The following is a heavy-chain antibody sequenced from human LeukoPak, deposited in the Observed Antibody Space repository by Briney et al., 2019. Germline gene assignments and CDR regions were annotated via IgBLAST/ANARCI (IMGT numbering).Heavy chain of an antibody. CDR3: ARSIPYGTTWYGRSDY. CDR1: GFPFSSYS. V-gene: IGHV3-7*03. J-gene: IGHJ4*02. Sequence: GESLRLSCAASGFPFSSYSMTWVRKAPGKGLEWVANIKPDGTTKFYVDSVKGRFTISRDNALNSLYLQMNSLRAEDTAIYYCARSIPYGTTWYGRSDYWGQGTLVTVSS. D-gene: IGHD6-13*01. CDR2: IKPDGTTK.